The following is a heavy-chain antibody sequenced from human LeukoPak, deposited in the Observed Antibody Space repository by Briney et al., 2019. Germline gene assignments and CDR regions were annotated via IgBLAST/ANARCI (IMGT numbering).Heavy chain of an antibody. CDR1: GGSISSYY. Sequence: SETLSHTCTVSGGSISSYYWSWIRQPAGKGLEWIGRIYTSGSTNYNPSLKSRVTMSVDTSKNQFSLKLSSVTAADTAVYYCARGGRIVVVPAASTAEYYFDYWGQGTLVTVSS. CDR2: IYTSGST. D-gene: IGHD2-2*01. V-gene: IGHV4-4*07. CDR3: ARGGRIVVVPAASTAEYYFDY. J-gene: IGHJ4*02.